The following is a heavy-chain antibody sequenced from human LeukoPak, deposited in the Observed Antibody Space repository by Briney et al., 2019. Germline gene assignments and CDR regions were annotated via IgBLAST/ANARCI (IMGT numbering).Heavy chain of an antibody. Sequence: ASVKVSCKASGYTFTAYYIHWVRQAPGQGLEWLGWINPHSGGTNYAQRFQGSVTMTRDTSITTAYMELNRLRSDDTAVYYCSTTVTNNYYFAYWGQGILVTVSS. D-gene: IGHD4-17*01. J-gene: IGHJ4*02. CDR3: STTVTNNYYFAY. CDR1: GYTFTAYY. V-gene: IGHV1-2*02. CDR2: INPHSGGT.